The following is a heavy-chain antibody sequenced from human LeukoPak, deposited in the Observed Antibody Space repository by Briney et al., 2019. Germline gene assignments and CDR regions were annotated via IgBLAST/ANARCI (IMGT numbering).Heavy chain of an antibody. J-gene: IGHJ6*02. V-gene: IGHV4-59*01. CDR2: IYYSGST. D-gene: IGHD2-15*01. Sequence: SETLSLTCTVSGGSISSYYWSWIRQPPGKGLEWIGYIYYSGSTNYNPSLKSRVTISVDTSKNQFSLKLSSVTAADTAVYYCARDLVVAATCYYYGMDVWGQGTTVTVSS. CDR1: GGSISSYY. CDR3: ARDLVVAATCYYYGMDV.